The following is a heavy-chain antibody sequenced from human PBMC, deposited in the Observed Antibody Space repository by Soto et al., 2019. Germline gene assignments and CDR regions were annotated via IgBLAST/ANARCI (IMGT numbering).Heavy chain of an antibody. Sequence: QVQLVQSGAEMKKPGASVRVSCKASEYSFSSYDINWVRQASGQGLEWVGWMNPDSGNTGYAQKFQGRVTLTRDTSIGTAYMEVSSLRSGDTAVYYCARSVDDGGDGRDYFDGMDVGGQGTTVTVSS. V-gene: IGHV1-8*01. CDR1: EYSFSSYD. CDR3: ARSVDDGGDGRDYFDGMDV. D-gene: IGHD4-17*01. J-gene: IGHJ6*02. CDR2: MNPDSGNT.